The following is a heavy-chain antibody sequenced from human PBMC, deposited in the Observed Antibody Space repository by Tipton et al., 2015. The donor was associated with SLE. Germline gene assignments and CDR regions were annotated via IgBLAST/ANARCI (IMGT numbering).Heavy chain of an antibody. CDR3: ARVQSGDYGDYFDQ. CDR1: GGPLSGHD. Sequence: LRLSCSISGGPLSGHDWSWIRQPPGKGLEWIGTIYDSGTTNYNPPLRSRVTMSIDTSKNQFSLRVNSVTAADTAVYYCARVQSGDYGDYFDQWGQGTLVTVSS. D-gene: IGHD4-17*01. CDR2: IYDSGTT. V-gene: IGHV4-59*11. J-gene: IGHJ4*02.